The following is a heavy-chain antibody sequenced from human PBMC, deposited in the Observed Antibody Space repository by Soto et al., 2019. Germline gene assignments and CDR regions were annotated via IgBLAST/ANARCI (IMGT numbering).Heavy chain of an antibody. V-gene: IGHV4-39*01. D-gene: IGHD3-10*01. Sequence: QLQLQESGPGLVKPSETLSLTCTVSGGSISSSSYYWGWIRQPPGKGLEWIGSIYYSGSTYYNPSLKSRVTISVDASKYQFSLKLSSVTAADTAVYYCASGLLWFGELLSPDYWGQGSLVTVSS. J-gene: IGHJ4*02. CDR1: GGSISSSSYY. CDR2: IYYSGST. CDR3: ASGLLWFGELLSPDY.